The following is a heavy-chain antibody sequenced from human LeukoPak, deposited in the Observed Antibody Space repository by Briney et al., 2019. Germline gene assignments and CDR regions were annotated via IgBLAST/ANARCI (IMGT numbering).Heavy chain of an antibody. V-gene: IGHV3-23*01. CDR2: ISHSGSSI. CDR1: GFTFSNYL. Sequence: PGGSLRLSCVASGFTFSNYLMNWVRHAPGKGLEWVSGISHSGSSIYYADSVKGRFTISRDNSKNTLYLQMDRLRVEDTAVYYCAMGLDYWGQGTLVTVSS. D-gene: IGHD3-16*01. J-gene: IGHJ4*02. CDR3: AMGLDY.